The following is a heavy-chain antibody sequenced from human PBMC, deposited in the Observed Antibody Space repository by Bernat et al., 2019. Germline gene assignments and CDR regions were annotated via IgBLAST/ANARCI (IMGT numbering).Heavy chain of an antibody. Sequence: QVQLVQSGAEVKKPGSSVKVSCKASGGTFSSYAISWVRQAPGQGLEWMGGIIPNSGGTNYAQKFQGRVTMTRDTSISTAYMELSRLRSDDTAVYYCASLELTGTTAGWGQGTLVTVSS. J-gene: IGHJ4*02. CDR1: GGTFSSYA. CDR3: ASLELTGTTAG. D-gene: IGHD1-7*01. CDR2: IIPNSGGT. V-gene: IGHV1-2*02.